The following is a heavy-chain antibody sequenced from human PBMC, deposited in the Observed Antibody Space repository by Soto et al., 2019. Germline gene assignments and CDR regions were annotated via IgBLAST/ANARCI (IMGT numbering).Heavy chain of an antibody. V-gene: IGHV1-3*01. CDR1: GYTFTSYA. D-gene: IGHD3-10*01. CDR3: SRVDPGETSPFDH. CDR2: INAGNGNT. Sequence: ASAKVSCKASGYTFTSYAMHWVRQAPGQRHEWIGWINAGNGNTKYSQKFQGRVTITRDTTTSTVYMEVRSLRSVDTAVYYCSRVDPGETSPFDHWGQGTLVTVSS. J-gene: IGHJ4*02.